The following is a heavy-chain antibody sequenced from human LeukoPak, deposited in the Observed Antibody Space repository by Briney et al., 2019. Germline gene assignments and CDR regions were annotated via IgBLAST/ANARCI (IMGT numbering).Heavy chain of an antibody. Sequence: GGSLRLSCASSGFTFNNYAMTWVRQAPGKGLEWVSSITASGGSTYCADSVKGRFTISRDNSKNTLYLQMSGLRAEDTAVYYCARDYPTSGIVTMFDYWGQGTLVTVSS. D-gene: IGHD1-1*01. CDR2: ITASGGST. J-gene: IGHJ4*02. V-gene: IGHV3-23*01. CDR1: GFTFNNYA. CDR3: ARDYPTSGIVTMFDY.